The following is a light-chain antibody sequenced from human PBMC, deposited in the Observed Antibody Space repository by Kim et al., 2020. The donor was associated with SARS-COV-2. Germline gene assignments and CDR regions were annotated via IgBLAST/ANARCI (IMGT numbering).Light chain of an antibody. CDR2: DVS. Sequence: YNYVSWYQQPPGKAPKLMIYDVSKRPSGVSNRFSGSKSGNTASLTISGLQAEDEADYYCSSYTSSSTWVFGGGTQLTVL. CDR3: SSYTSSSTWV. V-gene: IGLV2-14*04. J-gene: IGLJ3*02. CDR1: YNY.